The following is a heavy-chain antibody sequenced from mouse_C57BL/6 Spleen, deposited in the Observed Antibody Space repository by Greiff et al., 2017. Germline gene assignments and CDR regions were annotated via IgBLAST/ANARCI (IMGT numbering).Heavy chain of an antibody. CDR3: ARFDYDSSFYFDY. Sequence: QVQLKESGPELVKPGASVKISCKASGYAFSSSWMNWVKQRPGKGLEWIGRIYPGDGDTNYNGKFKGKATLTADKSSSTAYMQLSSLTSEDAAVYFCARFDYDSSFYFDYWGQGTTLTVSS. CDR2: IYPGDGDT. CDR1: GYAFSSSW. J-gene: IGHJ2*01. V-gene: IGHV1-82*01. D-gene: IGHD1-1*01.